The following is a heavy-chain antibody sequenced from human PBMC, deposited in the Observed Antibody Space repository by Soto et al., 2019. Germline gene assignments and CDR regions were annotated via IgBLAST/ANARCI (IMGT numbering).Heavy chain of an antibody. CDR3: ARGRVVPAAVYYFDY. D-gene: IGHD2-2*01. CDR1: GGSFSGYY. V-gene: IGHV4-34*01. Sequence: QVQLQQWGAGLLKPSETLSLTCAVYGGSFSGYYWSWIRQPPGKGLEWIGEINHSGRTNYNPSLKSRVTITVDTSKNQFSLKLSSVTAADTAVYYCARGRVVPAAVYYFDYWGQGTLVTVSS. J-gene: IGHJ4*02. CDR2: INHSGRT.